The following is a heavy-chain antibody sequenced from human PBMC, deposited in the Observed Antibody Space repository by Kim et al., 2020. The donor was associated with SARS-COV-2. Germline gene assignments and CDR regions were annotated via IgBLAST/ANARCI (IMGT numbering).Heavy chain of an antibody. D-gene: IGHD1-26*01. V-gene: IGHV1-2*02. CDR2: NSGGT. Sequence: NSGGTRFSQKLQGRVTVTRDTSISTAYMELSGLRSDDTAVYYCSKSRAFDYWGQGTLVTVSS. J-gene: IGHJ4*02. CDR3: SKSRAFDY.